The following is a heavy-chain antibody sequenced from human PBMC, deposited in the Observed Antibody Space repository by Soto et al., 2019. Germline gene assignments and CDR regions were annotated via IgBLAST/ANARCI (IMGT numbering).Heavy chain of an antibody. CDR3: ARWGGVRFLEWLPREYYYYYMDV. D-gene: IGHD3-3*01. Sequence: GESLKISCKGAGYSFTSYWIGWVRQMPGKGLEWMGIIYPGDSDTRYSPSFQGQVTISADKSISTAYLQWSSLKASDTAMYYCARWGGVRFLEWLPREYYYYYMDVCGKGTKVPVSS. CDR1: GYSFTSYW. J-gene: IGHJ6*03. CDR2: IYPGDSDT. V-gene: IGHV5-51*01.